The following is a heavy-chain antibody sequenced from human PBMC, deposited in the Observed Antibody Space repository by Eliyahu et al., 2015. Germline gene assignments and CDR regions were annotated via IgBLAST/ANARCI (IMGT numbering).Heavy chain of an antibody. J-gene: IGHJ4*02. CDR3: AKRVDSSGYSFDY. D-gene: IGHD3-22*01. V-gene: IGHV3-23*01. CDR2: VSGSGGST. Sequence: EVQLLESGGGLVQPGGSLXLSXAAXGFTFSSXAMXWVRQAPGKGLEWVSAVSGSGGSTYYADSVKGRFTISRDNSKNTLYLQMNSLRAEDTAVYYCAKRVDSSGYSFDYWGQGTLVTVSS. CDR1: GFTFSSXA.